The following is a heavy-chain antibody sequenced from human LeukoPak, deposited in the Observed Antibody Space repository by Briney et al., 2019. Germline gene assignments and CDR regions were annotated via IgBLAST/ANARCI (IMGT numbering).Heavy chain of an antibody. CDR2: ISSSPTTT. D-gene: IGHD3-10*01. CDR3: ARRGAYGSGTYYNAFDI. V-gene: IGHV3-48*02. CDR1: GFTFSSYN. J-gene: IGHJ3*02. Sequence: GGSLRLSCAASGFTFSSYNMNWVRQPPGKGLEWVSYISSSPTTTYYADSVKGRFTISRDNAKNSLYPQMNSLRDEDTAVYYCARRGAYGSGTYYNAFDIWGQGTEVTVSS.